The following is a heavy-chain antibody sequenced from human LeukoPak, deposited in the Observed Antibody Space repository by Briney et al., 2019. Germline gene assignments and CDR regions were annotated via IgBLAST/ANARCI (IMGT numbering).Heavy chain of an antibody. D-gene: IGHD2-2*01. J-gene: IGHJ4*02. CDR3: AKAPGSSSITCYRNDY. V-gene: IGHV3-23*01. CDR2: IGASGGAT. CDR1: GFTFSDYA. Sequence: PGGSLRLSCAASGFTFSDYAMYWVRQAPGKGLEWVSSIGASGGATYYADSVKGRFTISRDNSKNTLYLQMNSLRAEDTAVYYCAKAPGSSSITCYRNDYWGQGTLVTVSS.